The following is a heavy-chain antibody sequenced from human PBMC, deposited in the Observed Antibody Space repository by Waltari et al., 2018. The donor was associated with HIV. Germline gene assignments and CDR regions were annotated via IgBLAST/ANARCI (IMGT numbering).Heavy chain of an antibody. V-gene: IGHV1-8*01. Sequence: QVQLVQSGAEVKKPVASVQVSCKASGYTFTSHDINWVRPATGQGLEWMGLMNPNSGNTGYAQKFQGRGTMTRNTSISTAYMELSSLRSEDTAVYYCARSSITGTSGGGMDVWGQGTTVTVSS. CDR2: MNPNSGNT. CDR1: GYTFTSHD. CDR3: ARSSITGTSGGGMDV. J-gene: IGHJ6*02. D-gene: IGHD1-7*01.